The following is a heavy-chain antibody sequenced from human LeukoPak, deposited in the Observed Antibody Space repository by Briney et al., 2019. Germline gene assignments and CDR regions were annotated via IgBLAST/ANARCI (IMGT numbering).Heavy chain of an antibody. V-gene: IGHV3-7*03. D-gene: IGHD3-3*02. CDR2: INQDGGEK. Sequence: QLWGSLRLSCVASGLTLSNFWMTWVRQAPGEGLEWVATINQDGGEKYYVDSVKGRFIISRDNAKNSVYLQMDSLRAEETAVYSCVRGHLWLENWGQGTLVTVSS. J-gene: IGHJ4*02. CDR3: VRGHLWLEN. CDR1: GLTLSNFW.